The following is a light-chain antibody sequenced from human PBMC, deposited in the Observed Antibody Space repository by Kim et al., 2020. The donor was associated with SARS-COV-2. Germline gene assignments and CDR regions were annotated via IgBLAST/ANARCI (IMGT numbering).Light chain of an antibody. V-gene: IGKV1-27*01. CDR1: QDIKNY. CDR3: QKYNSAPWT. J-gene: IGKJ1*01. CDR2: AAS. Sequence: DIQMAQSPSSLSASVGDRVTITCRASQDIKNYLAWYRQKPGKVPEVLIYAASSLQSGVPSRISGSGSGTDFTLTINSLQPEDVATYYCQKYNSAPWTFGQGTKVDIK.